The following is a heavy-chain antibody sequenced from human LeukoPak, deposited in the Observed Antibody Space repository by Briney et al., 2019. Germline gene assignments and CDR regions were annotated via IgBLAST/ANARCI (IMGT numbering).Heavy chain of an antibody. V-gene: IGHV3-7*01. CDR2: IKLDGSEK. CDR3: VRDGDAYNFDF. CDR1: GFTFSSYS. J-gene: IGHJ4*02. Sequence: GGSLRPSCAASGFTFSSYSMNWVRQAPGKGLEWVANIKLDGSEKNYADSVKGRFTISRDNARNTLSLHMISLRAEDTAVYFCVRDGDAYNFDFWGQGVLVTVSS. D-gene: IGHD5-24*01.